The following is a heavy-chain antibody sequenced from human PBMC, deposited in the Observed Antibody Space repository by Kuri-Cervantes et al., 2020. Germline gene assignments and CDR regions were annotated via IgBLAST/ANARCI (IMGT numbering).Heavy chain of an antibody. CDR1: GFTFSSYA. Sequence: GGSLRLSCAASGFTFSSYAMSWVRQAPGKGLEWVAFIRYDGSNEYYADSVKGRFTISRDNSKNTLYLQINSLRTEDTAVYYCAKDQGTGDVLPSDWGQGTLVTVSS. V-gene: IGHV3-30*02. J-gene: IGHJ4*02. CDR2: IRYDGSNE. D-gene: IGHD7-27*01. CDR3: AKDQGTGDVLPSD.